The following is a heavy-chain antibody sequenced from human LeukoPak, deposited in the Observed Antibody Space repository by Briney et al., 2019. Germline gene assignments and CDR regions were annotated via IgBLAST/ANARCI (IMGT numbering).Heavy chain of an antibody. J-gene: IGHJ3*01. CDR2: IKQDGSEK. Sequence: GGSLRLSCAASGFTFSSYLMSGVRQAPGKGVEWVVNIKQDGSEKYYVDSVKGRFTISRDNAKNSLYLQMNSLRAEDTAVYYCARGPAGYYDSSGYPYWGQGTMVTVSS. CDR3: ARGPAGYYDSSGYPY. D-gene: IGHD3-22*01. CDR1: GFTFSSYL. V-gene: IGHV3-7*01.